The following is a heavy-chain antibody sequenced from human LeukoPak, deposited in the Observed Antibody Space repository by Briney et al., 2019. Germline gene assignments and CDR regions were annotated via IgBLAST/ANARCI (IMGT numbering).Heavy chain of an antibody. CDR1: GYTFTSYD. CDR2: MNPNSGNT. CDR3: ARVIAVDNWFDP. J-gene: IGHJ5*02. D-gene: IGHD6-19*01. V-gene: IGHV1-8*03. Sequence: ASVKVSCKASGYTFTSYDINWVRQATGQGLEWMGWMNPNSGNTGYAQKFQGRVTITRNTSISTAYMELSSLRSEDTAVYYCARVIAVDNWFDPWGQGTPVTVSS.